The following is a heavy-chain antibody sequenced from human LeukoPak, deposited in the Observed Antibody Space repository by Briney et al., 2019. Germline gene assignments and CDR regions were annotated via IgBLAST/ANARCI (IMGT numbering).Heavy chain of an antibody. D-gene: IGHD1-26*01. CDR3: ARGGGSYYKYYFDY. CDR1: GVSISSNSYY. J-gene: IGHJ4*02. CDR2: IYYSGST. Sequence: SETLSLTCTVSGVSISSNSYYWGWIRQPPGKGLEWIGSIYYSGSTYYNPSLKSRVTISVDTSKNQFSLKLSSVTAADTAVYYCARGGGSYYKYYFDYWGQGTLVTVSS. V-gene: IGHV4-39*07.